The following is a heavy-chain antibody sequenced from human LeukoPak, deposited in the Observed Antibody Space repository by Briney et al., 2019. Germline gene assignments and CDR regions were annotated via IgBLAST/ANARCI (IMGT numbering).Heavy chain of an antibody. D-gene: IGHD4-17*01. CDR2: ISSSSSYI. J-gene: IGHJ4*02. CDR1: GFTFSSYS. CDR3: ARVAKFYGDYAEGLYYFDY. V-gene: IGHV3-21*01. Sequence: GGSLRLSCAASGFTFSSYSMNWVRQAPGKGLEWVSSISSSSSYIYYADSVKGRFTISRDNAKNSLYLQMNSLRAEDTAVYYCARVAKFYGDYAEGLYYFDYWGQGTLVTVSS.